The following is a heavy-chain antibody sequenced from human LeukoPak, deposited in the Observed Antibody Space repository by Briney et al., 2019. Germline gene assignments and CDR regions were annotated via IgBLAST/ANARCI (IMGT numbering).Heavy chain of an antibody. J-gene: IGHJ5*02. CDR2: INHSGST. CDR1: GGSFSGYY. V-gene: IGHV4-34*01. D-gene: IGHD2-2*01. Sequence: SETLSLTCAVYGGSFSGYYWSWIRQPPGKGLEWIGEINHSGSTNYNPSLKSRVTISVDTSKNQFSLKLSSVTAADTAVYYCATYHDSIYNWFDPWGQGTLVTVSP. CDR3: ATYHDSIYNWFDP.